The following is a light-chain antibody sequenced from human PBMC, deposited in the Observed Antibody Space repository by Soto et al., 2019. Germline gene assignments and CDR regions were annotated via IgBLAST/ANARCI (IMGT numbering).Light chain of an antibody. CDR2: DAS. CDR3: QQYSDWPRT. V-gene: IGKV3-15*01. J-gene: IGKJ1*01. Sequence: EIVMTQSPATLSVSPGEKATLSCGASQSVNINLAWYQEKPGQALRLLIYDASTRATGVPARFSGSGSETEFTLTISSLQSEDFAIYYCQQYSDWPRTFGQGTKWIS. CDR1: QSVNIN.